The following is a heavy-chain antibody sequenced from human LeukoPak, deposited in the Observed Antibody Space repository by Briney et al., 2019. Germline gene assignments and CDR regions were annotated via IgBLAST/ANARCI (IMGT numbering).Heavy chain of an antibody. J-gene: IGHJ3*01. V-gene: IGHV4-34*01. CDR3: VRQIGACAFDS. CDR2: VDIDAHT. Sequence: WVRQPPGKGLEWIGEVDIDAHTSSNPSLKSRVTISADSSKNQFTLTLRSLTAADTALYYCVRQIGACAFDSWGQGTSVTVSS. D-gene: IGHD3-3*01.